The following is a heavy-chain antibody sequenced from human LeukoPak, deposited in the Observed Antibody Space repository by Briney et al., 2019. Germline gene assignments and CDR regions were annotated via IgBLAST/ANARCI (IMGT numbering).Heavy chain of an antibody. V-gene: IGHV3-30*18. CDR3: AKDTGGYSYGYGDYYYYGMDV. Sequence: QAGMSLRLSCAASGFTFTSYGMHWVRQAPGKGLEWVAVISYDGSNKYYADSVKGRLTISRDNSKNTLYLQMNSLGAEDTAVYYCAKDTGGYSYGYGDYYYYGMDVWGQGTTVTVSS. CDR1: GFTFTSYG. D-gene: IGHD5-18*01. CDR2: ISYDGSNK. J-gene: IGHJ6*02.